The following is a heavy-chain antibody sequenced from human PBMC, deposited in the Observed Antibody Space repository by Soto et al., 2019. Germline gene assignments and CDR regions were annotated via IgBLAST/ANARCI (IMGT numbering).Heavy chain of an antibody. V-gene: IGHV3-74*01. CDR3: AKGGGKTIDY. J-gene: IGHJ4*02. CDR2: LNSDGSGT. D-gene: IGHD2-15*01. CDR1: GFTFSNYW. Sequence: EVQLVESGGGLVQPGTSLRLSCAASGFTFSNYWMHWVRQAPGKGLVWVSRLNSDGSGTSYADSVKGRFTISRDNAKNTLYLQMNSLRAEDTAVYYCAKGGGKTIDYWGQGTPVTVPS.